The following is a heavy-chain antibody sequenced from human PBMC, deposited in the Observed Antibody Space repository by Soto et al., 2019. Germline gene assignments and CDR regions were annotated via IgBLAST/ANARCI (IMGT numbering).Heavy chain of an antibody. CDR2: IYPGDSDT. CDR1: GYSFTSYW. V-gene: IGHV5-51*01. D-gene: IGHD2-2*01. Sequence: GESLKISCKGSGYSFTSYWIGWVRQMPGKGLEWMGIIYPGDSDTRYSPSFQGQVTISADKSISTAYLQWSSLKASDTAMYYCARRKYCSSTSCYGGRYYYYYYGMDVWGQGTTVTVSS. CDR3: ARRKYCSSTSCYGGRYYYYYYGMDV. J-gene: IGHJ6*02.